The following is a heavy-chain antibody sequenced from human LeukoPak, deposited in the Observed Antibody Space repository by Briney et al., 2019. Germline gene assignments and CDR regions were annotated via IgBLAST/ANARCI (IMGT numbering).Heavy chain of an antibody. CDR2: IIPILGIA. CDR3: ARDLRQSGYCSGGSCYGDY. Sequence: GSSVKLSCKASGGTFSSYAISWVRQAPGQGLEWMGRIIPILGIANYAQKFQGRVTITADKSTSTAYMELSSLRSEDTAVYYCARDLRQSGYCSGGSCYGDYWGQGTLVTVSS. V-gene: IGHV1-69*04. J-gene: IGHJ4*02. CDR1: GGTFSSYA. D-gene: IGHD2-15*01.